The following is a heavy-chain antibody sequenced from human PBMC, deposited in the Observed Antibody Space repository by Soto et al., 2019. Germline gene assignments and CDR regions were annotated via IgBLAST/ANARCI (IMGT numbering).Heavy chain of an antibody. D-gene: IGHD4-17*01. V-gene: IGHV4-34*01. Sequence: QVQLQQWGAGLLKPSETLSLTCAVYGGSFSGYYWSWIRQPPGKGLEWIGEINHSGSTNYNPSLKIRVTISVSTSKHQFSLQLSSVTGADTAVYYCARGLEKKDGDYGGWKDFFDYWGQGTLVTVSS. CDR2: INHSGST. CDR3: ARGLEKKDGDYGGWKDFFDY. J-gene: IGHJ4*02. CDR1: GGSFSGYY.